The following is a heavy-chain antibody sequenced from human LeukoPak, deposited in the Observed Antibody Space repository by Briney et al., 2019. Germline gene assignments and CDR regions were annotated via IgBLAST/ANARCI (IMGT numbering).Heavy chain of an antibody. CDR3: ARRGYYSRLQY. J-gene: IGHJ4*02. D-gene: IGHD3-22*01. Sequence: SVKVSCKASGYTFTGYYMHWVRQAPGQGLEWMGGIIPIFGTANYAQKFQGRVTITADKSTSTAYMELSSLRSEDTAVYYCARRGYYSRLQYWGQGTLVTVSS. V-gene: IGHV1-69*06. CDR1: GYTFTGYY. CDR2: IIPIFGTA.